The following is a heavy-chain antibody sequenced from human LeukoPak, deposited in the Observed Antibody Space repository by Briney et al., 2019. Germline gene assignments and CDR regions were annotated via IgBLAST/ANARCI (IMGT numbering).Heavy chain of an antibody. CDR3: ARDLWYSGSYGGVY. J-gene: IGHJ4*02. CDR2: IYHSGST. Sequence: SETLSLTCTVSGGSISSYSWSWIRQPPGKGLEWIGYIYHSGSTYYNPSLKSRVTISVDRSKNQFSLKLSSVTAANTAVYYCARDLWYSGSYGGVYWGQGTLVTVSS. D-gene: IGHD1-26*01. CDR1: GGSISSYS. V-gene: IGHV4-59*12.